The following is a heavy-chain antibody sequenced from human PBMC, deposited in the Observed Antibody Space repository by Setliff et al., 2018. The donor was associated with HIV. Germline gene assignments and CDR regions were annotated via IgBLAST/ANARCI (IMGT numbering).Heavy chain of an antibody. CDR1: GYTFTSYA. V-gene: IGHV1-3*01. Sequence: ASVKVSCKASGYTFTSYAIHWVRQAPGQSLEWMGWINAGYGNTNYAQKFQGRVTITTDTSASTAYMELSSLRSEDTAVYYCARDAYYDSSGYYFNGGFDYWGQGTLVTVSS. D-gene: IGHD3-22*01. CDR3: ARDAYYDSSGYYFNGGFDY. CDR2: INAGYGNT. J-gene: IGHJ4*02.